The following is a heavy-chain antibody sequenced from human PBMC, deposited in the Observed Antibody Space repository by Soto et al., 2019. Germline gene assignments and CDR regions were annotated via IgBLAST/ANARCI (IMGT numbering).Heavy chain of an antibody. D-gene: IGHD2-15*01. CDR2: INPNSGGT. V-gene: IGHV1-2*04. CDR3: ARAYCSGGSCHYYFDY. CDR1: GYTFTGYY. J-gene: IGHJ4*02. Sequence: ASVKVSCKASGYTFTGYYMHWVRQAPGQGLEWMGWINPNSGGTNYAQKFQGWVTMTRDTSISTAYMELSRLRSDDTAVYYCARAYCSGGSCHYYFDYWGQGTLVTVS.